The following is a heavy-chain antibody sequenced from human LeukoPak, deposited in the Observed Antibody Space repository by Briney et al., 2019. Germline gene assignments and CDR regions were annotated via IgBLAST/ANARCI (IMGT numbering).Heavy chain of an antibody. CDR2: ISGSGGST. Sequence: GGTLRLSCAASGFTFSSYGMSWVRQAPGKGLEWVSAISGSGGSTYYTDSVEGRFTISRDNSKNTLYLQMNSLRAEDTAVYYCAKAGQGASFDYWGQGTLVTVSS. CDR3: AKAGQGASFDY. CDR1: GFTFSSYG. V-gene: IGHV3-23*01. D-gene: IGHD1-26*01. J-gene: IGHJ4*02.